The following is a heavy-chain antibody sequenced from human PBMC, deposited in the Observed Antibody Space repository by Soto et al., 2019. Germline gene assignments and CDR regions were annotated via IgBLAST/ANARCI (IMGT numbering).Heavy chain of an antibody. D-gene: IGHD3-3*01. CDR3: ARVITIFGVGSKRGKYLDY. CDR1: GGSISSSNW. Sequence: QVQLQESGPGLVKPSGTLSLTCAVSGGSISSSNWWSWVRQPPGKGLAWIGEIYHSGSTNYNPSLMSRVTISVDKSKNQLSLKLSSVTAADTAVYHCARVITIFGVGSKRGKYLDYWGQGTLVTGSS. V-gene: IGHV4-4*02. CDR2: IYHSGST. J-gene: IGHJ4*02.